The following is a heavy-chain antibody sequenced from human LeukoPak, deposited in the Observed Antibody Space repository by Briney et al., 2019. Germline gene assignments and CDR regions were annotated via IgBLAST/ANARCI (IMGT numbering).Heavy chain of an antibody. V-gene: IGHV3-7*04. CDR3: ARVITIFGVVSEMDV. CDR1: GFTFSRYW. CDR2: IKQDGSEK. J-gene: IGHJ6*04. D-gene: IGHD3-3*01. Sequence: GGSLRLSCTASGFTFSRYWMSWVRQAPGKGLEWVANIKQDGSEKYYVDSVKGRFTISRDNAKNSLYLQMNSLRAEDTAVYYCARVITIFGVVSEMDVWGKGTTVTVSS.